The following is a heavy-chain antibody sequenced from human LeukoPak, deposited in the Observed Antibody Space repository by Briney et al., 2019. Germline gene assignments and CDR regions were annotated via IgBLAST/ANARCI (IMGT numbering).Heavy chain of an antibody. CDR1: GYSFVVYY. CDR2: INPRNGET. V-gene: IGHV1-2*02. J-gene: IGHJ4*02. Sequence: ASVKVSCKASGYSFVVYYVHWWRQAPGQGLEWMGWINPRNGETSYAQTFQGRITMTRDTSISTAYMELSRLRSDDTAVYYCARDLYYDSSGYSLPFDYWGQGTLVTVSS. D-gene: IGHD3-22*01. CDR3: ARDLYYDSSGYSLPFDY.